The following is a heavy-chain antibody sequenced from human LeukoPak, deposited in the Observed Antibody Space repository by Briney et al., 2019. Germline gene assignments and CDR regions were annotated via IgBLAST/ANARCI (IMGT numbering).Heavy chain of an antibody. CDR3: ARDATMVPLYYYYYMDV. J-gene: IGHJ6*03. Sequence: GGSLRLSCAASGFTFSTYAMYWVRQAPGKGLECVSAINSNGGSTYYANSVKGRFTISRDNSKNTLYLQMGSLRAEDTAVYYCARDATMVPLYYYYYMDVWGKGTTVTVSS. D-gene: IGHD3-10*01. CDR1: GFTFSTYA. CDR2: INSNGGST. V-gene: IGHV3-64*01.